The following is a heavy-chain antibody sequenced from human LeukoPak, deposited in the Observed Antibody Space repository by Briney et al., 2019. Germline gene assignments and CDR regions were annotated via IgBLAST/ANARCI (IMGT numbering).Heavy chain of an antibody. V-gene: IGHV3-21*01. CDR2: ISSSSSYI. Sequence: GGSLRLSCAASGFTFSSYSMNWVRQAPGKGLEWVSSISSSSSYIYYADSVKGRFTISRDNAKNSLYLQMNSLRAEDTAVYYCARASKCSSTSCSTGYFDYWGQGTLVTVSS. CDR3: ARASKCSSTSCSTGYFDY. CDR1: GFTFSSYS. J-gene: IGHJ4*02. D-gene: IGHD2-2*01.